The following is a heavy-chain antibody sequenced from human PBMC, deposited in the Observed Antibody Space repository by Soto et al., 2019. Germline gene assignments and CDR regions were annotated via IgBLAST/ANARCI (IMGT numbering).Heavy chain of an antibody. J-gene: IGHJ3*01. CDR1: GFNFNTYA. CDR2: ISGGGGSI. Sequence: EVQVLESGGGLVQPGGSLRLSCAASGFNFNTYAMSWVRQAPGKGLEWVSGISGGGGSIHYVDSVKGRFTISRDNSKNTLYLQMDSLRGEDTAVYCCAKGKSSNYVSHAFDVWGQGTMVTVSS. CDR3: AKGKSSNYVSHAFDV. D-gene: IGHD3-10*02. V-gene: IGHV3-23*01.